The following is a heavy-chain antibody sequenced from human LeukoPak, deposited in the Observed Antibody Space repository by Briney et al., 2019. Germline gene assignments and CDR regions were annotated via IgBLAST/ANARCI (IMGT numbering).Heavy chain of an antibody. CDR2: INPNSGGT. D-gene: IGHD3-10*01. J-gene: IGHJ4*02. V-gene: IGHV1-2*06. CDR1: GYTFTGYY. Sequence: ASVKVSCKASGYTFTGYYMHWVRQAPGQGLEWMGRINPNSGGTNYAQKFQGRVTMTRDTSISTAYTELSRLRSDDTAVYYCARDLVTMVRGVIDRFDYWGQGTLVTVSS. CDR3: ARDLVTMVRGVIDRFDY.